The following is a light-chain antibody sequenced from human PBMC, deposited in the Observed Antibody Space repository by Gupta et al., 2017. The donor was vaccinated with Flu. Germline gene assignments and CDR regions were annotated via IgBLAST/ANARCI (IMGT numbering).Light chain of an antibody. CDR1: ERLVYIDGHTY. Sequence: DVVMTQSRLSLNVTLGQSASISCTSSERLVYIDGHTYLHWFQQRPGHSPRRLIHKVSNRDSGVPDRFSGRGSGTDFTLKISRVEAEDVGVYYCMHEVKWPWTFGQGTKVEI. J-gene: IGKJ1*01. V-gene: IGKV2-30*01. CDR2: KVS. CDR3: MHEVKWPWT.